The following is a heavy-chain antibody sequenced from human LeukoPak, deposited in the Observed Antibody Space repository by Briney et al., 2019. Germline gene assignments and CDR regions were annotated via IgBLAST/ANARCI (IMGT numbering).Heavy chain of an antibody. V-gene: IGHV3-64*01. CDR1: GFTFSSYA. CDR2: ISSNGGST. CDR3: ARVGGDYGDYGPTYYGMDV. D-gene: IGHD4-17*01. Sequence: PGGSLRLSCAAPGFTFSSYAMHWVRQAPGKGLEYVSAISSNGGSTYYANSVKGRFTISRDNSKNTLYLQMGSLRAEDMAVYYCARVGGDYGDYGPTYYGMDVWGQGTTVTVSS. J-gene: IGHJ6*02.